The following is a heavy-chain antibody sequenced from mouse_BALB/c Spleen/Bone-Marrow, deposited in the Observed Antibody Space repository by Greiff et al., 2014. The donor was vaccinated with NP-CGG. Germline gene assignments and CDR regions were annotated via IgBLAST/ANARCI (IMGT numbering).Heavy chain of an antibody. V-gene: IGHV3-1*02. D-gene: IGHD4-1*01. CDR3: ARFAGTPYTMDY. J-gene: IGHJ4*01. Sequence: EVQRVESGPDLVKTSQSLSLTCTVTGYSITSYYSWHWIRQFPGSKLEWMGYIHYSGTTVYNPSLKSRISITRDTSNNQFFLQLNSVTTEDTATYYCARFAGTPYTMDYWGQGTSVTVSS. CDR2: IHYSGTT. CDR1: GYSITSYYS.